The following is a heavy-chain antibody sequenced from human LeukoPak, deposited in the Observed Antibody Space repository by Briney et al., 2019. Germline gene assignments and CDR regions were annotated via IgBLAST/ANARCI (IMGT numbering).Heavy chain of an antibody. V-gene: IGHV3-66*01. CDR3: AKDKFGGKNWFDP. Sequence: GGSLRLSCAASGFTVSSNYMSWVRQAPGKGLEWVSVIYSGGSTYYADSVKGRFTISRDNSKNTLYLQMNSLRAEDTAVYYCAKDKFGGKNWFDPWGQGTLVTVSS. J-gene: IGHJ5*02. D-gene: IGHD3-10*01. CDR2: IYSGGST. CDR1: GFTVSSNY.